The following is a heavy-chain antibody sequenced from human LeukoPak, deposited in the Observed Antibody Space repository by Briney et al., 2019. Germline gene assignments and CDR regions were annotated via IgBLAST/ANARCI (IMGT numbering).Heavy chain of an antibody. Sequence: GGSLRLSCAASGFTFSSYWMHWVRQAPGKGLVWVSRINTDGSSTSYADSVKGRFTISRDNAKNTLYLQMNSLRAEDTAVYYCARAAEWRYSYGYDYWGQGTLVTVSS. CDR3: ARAAEWRYSYGYDY. J-gene: IGHJ4*02. CDR2: INTDGSST. V-gene: IGHV3-74*01. CDR1: GFTFSSYW. D-gene: IGHD5-18*01.